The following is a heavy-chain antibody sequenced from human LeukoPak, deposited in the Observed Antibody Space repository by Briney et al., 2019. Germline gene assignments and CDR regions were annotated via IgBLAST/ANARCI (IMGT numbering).Heavy chain of an antibody. Sequence: PGGSLRLSCAASGFTFSNAWMSWVRQAPGKGLEWVSGITGRGDGAYYADSVRGRFTISRDNSKNTLFLQMKRLRAEDTAVYYCAKDLRRWELGVWFDTWGQGTLVTVSS. V-gene: IGHV3-23*01. CDR1: GFTFSNAW. CDR2: ITGRGDGA. CDR3: AKDLRRWELGVWFDT. J-gene: IGHJ5*02. D-gene: IGHD1-26*01.